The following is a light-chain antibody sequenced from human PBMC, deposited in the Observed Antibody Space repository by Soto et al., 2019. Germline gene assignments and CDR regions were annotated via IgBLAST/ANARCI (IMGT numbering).Light chain of an antibody. J-gene: IGKJ1*01. Sequence: DTHFTQSPCSVSASVVDRVTMTLRASDDVGGWLAWYQQQPGKAPKLLIFAASTLHSGVPSRFSGTGSGTEFTLTVSNFQPEDFATYYCQKSNRFPFNFGQGTKVDIK. V-gene: IGKV1-12*02. CDR1: DDVGGW. CDR2: AAS. CDR3: QKSNRFPFN.